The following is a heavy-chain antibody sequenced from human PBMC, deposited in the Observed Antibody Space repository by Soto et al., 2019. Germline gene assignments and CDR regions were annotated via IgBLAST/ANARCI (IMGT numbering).Heavy chain of an antibody. CDR1: GGSTTSDY. Sequence: PSETLSLTCTVSGGSTTSDYWSWIRQPPGKGLEWIGYIYYSGSTYYNPSLKSRVTISVDTSKNQFSLKLSSVTAADAAVYYCSRDGLENRYYYYGMDVWGQGTTVTVSS. V-gene: IGHV4-59*12. J-gene: IGHJ6*02. CDR2: IYYSGST. CDR3: SRDGLENRYYYYGMDV.